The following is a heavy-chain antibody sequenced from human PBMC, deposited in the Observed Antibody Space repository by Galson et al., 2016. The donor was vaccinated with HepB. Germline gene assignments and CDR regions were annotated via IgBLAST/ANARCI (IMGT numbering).Heavy chain of an antibody. J-gene: IGHJ4*02. V-gene: IGHV4-31*03. CDR3: ARLRDGDSSGWADYFDP. D-gene: IGHD6-19*01. Sequence: TLSLTCTVSGDSISYGGDYYWSWIRQHPDKGLEWIGYIYYNGRTDYNPSLKSRGTMSLDTSKNQFSLKLTSVTAADTAVYYCARLRDGDSSGWADYFDPWGQGTLVTVSS. CDR1: GDSISYGGDYY. CDR2: IYYNGRT.